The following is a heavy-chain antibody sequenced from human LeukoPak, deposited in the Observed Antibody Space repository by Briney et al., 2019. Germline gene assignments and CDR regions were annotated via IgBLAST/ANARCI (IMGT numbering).Heavy chain of an antibody. Sequence: WGSLRLSCAASGFTFNNYGMHWVRQAPGKGLEWLAFIRYDGSNTYYADSVKGRFTISRDNAKNTLYLQMNSLRAEDTAVYYCARVGLDDAFDIWGQGTMVTVSS. CDR1: GFTFNNYG. D-gene: IGHD6-19*01. J-gene: IGHJ3*02. V-gene: IGHV3-30*02. CDR2: IRYDGSNT. CDR3: ARVGLDDAFDI.